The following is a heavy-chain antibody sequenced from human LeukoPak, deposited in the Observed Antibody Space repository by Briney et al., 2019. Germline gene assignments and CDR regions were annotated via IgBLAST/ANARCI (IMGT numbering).Heavy chain of an antibody. CDR3: ASRLYGSGSYYRDY. V-gene: IGHV4-34*01. Sequence: PSETLSLTCAVYGGSFSGYYWSWIRQPPGKGLEWIGEINHSGSTNYNPSLKSRVTISVDTSKNQFSLKLSSVTAADTAVYYCASRLYGSGSYYRDYWGQGTLVTVSS. CDR2: INHSGST. CDR1: GGSFSGYY. D-gene: IGHD3-10*01. J-gene: IGHJ4*02.